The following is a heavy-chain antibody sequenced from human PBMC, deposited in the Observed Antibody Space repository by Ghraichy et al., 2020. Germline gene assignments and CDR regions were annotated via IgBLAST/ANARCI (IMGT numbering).Heavy chain of an antibody. CDR3: ARDPGYCSGGHCYYDAFDI. Sequence: LSLTCPASGFTFISYSMHWVRQAPGKGLEWVLSIDSSSSYIYYADSVQGRFTVSRDNAKNSLYLQMNSLRAEDTAVYYCARDPGYCSGGHCYYDAFDIWGQGTMVTVSS. CDR2: IDSSSSYI. J-gene: IGHJ3*02. D-gene: IGHD2-15*01. CDR1: GFTFISYS. V-gene: IGHV3-21*01.